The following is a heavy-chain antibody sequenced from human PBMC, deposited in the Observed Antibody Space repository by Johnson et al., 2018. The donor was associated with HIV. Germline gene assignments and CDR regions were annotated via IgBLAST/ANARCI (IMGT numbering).Heavy chain of an antibody. Sequence: VQLVESGGGLVQPGGSLRLSCAASGFTFSSYDMHWVRQATGKGLEWVSDIGTAGDTYYPGSVKGRFTISRDNSKNTLYLQMNSLRAEDTAVYYCAKGLKQQLTWHAFDIWGQGTMVTVSS. D-gene: IGHD6-13*01. CDR2: IGTAGDT. CDR1: GFTFSSYD. V-gene: IGHV3-13*01. CDR3: AKGLKQQLTWHAFDI. J-gene: IGHJ3*02.